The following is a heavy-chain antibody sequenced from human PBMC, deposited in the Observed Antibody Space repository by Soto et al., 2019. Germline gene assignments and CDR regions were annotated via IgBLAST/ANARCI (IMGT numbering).Heavy chain of an antibody. J-gene: IGHJ5*02. CDR1: GYTFSNYG. CDR2: ISGYDGRT. CDR3: ARDWEELRPINCFDP. D-gene: IGHD1-26*01. V-gene: IGHV1-18*01. Sequence: QLVQSGVEVRKPGASVRVSCKASGYTFSNYGISWVRQAPGQGLEWMGWISGYDGRTNYAQRFQGRVTLTIDTSTNTAYMEVPSLTSDDTAIYYCARDWEELRPINCFDPWGQGTLVTVFS.